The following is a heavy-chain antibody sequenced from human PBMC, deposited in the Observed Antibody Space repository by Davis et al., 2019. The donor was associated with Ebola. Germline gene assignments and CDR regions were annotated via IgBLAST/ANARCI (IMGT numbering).Heavy chain of an antibody. V-gene: IGHV1-69*04. CDR2: IIPILGIA. J-gene: IGHJ4*02. D-gene: IGHD6-13*01. CDR3: ARDRIAAADPFDY. Sequence: SVKVSCKASGGTFSSYAISWVRQAPGQGLEWMGRIIPILGIANYAQKFQGRVTITADKSTSTAYMELSSLRSEDTAVYYCARDRIAAADPFDYWGQGTLVTVSS. CDR1: GGTFSSYA.